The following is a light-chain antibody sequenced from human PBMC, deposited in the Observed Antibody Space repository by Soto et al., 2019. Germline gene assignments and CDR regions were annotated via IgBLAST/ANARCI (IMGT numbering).Light chain of an antibody. CDR1: QSVFTN. J-gene: IGKJ2*01. CDR2: GAS. CDR3: QQYNNWPYT. V-gene: IGKV3-15*01. Sequence: EIVMTQSPATLSVSPGERVTLSCRASQSVFTNLAWSQHKPGQAPRLLISGASTRATGIPARFSGSGSGTEFTLTISSLQSEDFAVYYCQQYNNWPYTFGQGTKEEIK.